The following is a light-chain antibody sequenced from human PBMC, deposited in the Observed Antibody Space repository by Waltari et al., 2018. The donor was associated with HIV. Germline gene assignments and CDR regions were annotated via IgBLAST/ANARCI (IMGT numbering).Light chain of an antibody. CDR3: ASWDDSLNGVI. J-gene: IGLJ2*01. Sequence: QSVLTQPPSASGTPGQRVTISCSGSGSNTGTKHVHCYQQLEGAPPQLLIYRSYLAPSGAPDRFAGSKSATAASLAISGLQSEDEATYYCASWDDSLNGVIFGGGTELTVL. V-gene: IGLV1-44*01. CDR2: RSY. CDR1: GSNTGTKH.